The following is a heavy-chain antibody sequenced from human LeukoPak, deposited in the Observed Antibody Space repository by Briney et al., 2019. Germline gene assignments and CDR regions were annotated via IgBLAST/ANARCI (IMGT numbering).Heavy chain of an antibody. Sequence: GGSLRLSCAASGFTFSSYGMHWVRQAPGKGLEWVAVISYDGSNKYYADSVKGRFTISRDNSKNTLYLQMNSLRAEDTAVYYCAKDQSRGYYDSSGYSHWGQGTLVTVSS. CDR1: GFTFSSYG. CDR2: ISYDGSNK. J-gene: IGHJ1*01. D-gene: IGHD3-22*01. V-gene: IGHV3-30*18. CDR3: AKDQSRGYYDSSGYSH.